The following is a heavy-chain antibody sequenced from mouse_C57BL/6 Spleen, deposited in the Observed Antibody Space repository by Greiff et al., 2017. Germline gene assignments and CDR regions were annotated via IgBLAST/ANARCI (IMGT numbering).Heavy chain of an antibody. D-gene: IGHD1-1*01. CDR3: AKSLLYYGSKDWYFDV. V-gene: IGHV1-50*01. J-gene: IGHJ1*03. CDR2: IDPSDSYT. CDR1: GYTFTSYW. Sequence: VQLQQPGAELVKPGASVKLSCKASGYTFTSYWMQWVKQRPGQGLEWIGEIDPSDSYTNYNQKFKGKATLTVDTSSSTAYMQLSSLTSEDSAVYYCAKSLLYYGSKDWYFDVWGTGTTVTVSS.